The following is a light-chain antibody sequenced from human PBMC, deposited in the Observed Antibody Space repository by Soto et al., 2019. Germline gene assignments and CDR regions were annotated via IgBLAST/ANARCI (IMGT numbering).Light chain of an antibody. CDR1: QSVSSS. CDR3: QQRYSWIRV. J-gene: IGKJ1*01. CDR2: SGY. Sequence: FVVTQSPDTLSLSPRETATLSCRASQSVSSSVAWYQHKPGQSPRLVVYSGYKRSAGIPARFSGSGSGTDFTLTITSLENDDFAVYYCQQRYSWIRVFGPGTKVEVK. V-gene: IGKV3-11*01.